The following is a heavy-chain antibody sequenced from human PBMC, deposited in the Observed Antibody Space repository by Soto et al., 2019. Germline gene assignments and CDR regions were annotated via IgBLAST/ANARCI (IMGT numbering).Heavy chain of an antibody. J-gene: IGHJ6*01. CDR3: AINPYSLDDYGDSSYYYGMAV. CDR1: GGTFSSYA. CDR2: IIPIFGTA. Sequence: GASVKVSCKASGGTFSSYAISWVRQAPGQGLEWMGGIIPIFGTANYAQKFQGRVTITADESTSTAYMGLSSLRSEDTAVYYCAINPYSLDDYGDSSYYYGMAVWGQGPTVTVSS. V-gene: IGHV1-69*13. D-gene: IGHD4-17*01.